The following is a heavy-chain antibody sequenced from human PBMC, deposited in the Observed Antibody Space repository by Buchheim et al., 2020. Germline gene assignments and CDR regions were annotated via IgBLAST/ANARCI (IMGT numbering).Heavy chain of an antibody. Sequence: EVQLLESGGGLVQPGGSLRLSCAASGFTFSSYGMGWVRQAPGKGLEWVSGISASGGSTFYTDSVKGRFTISRYNSKNTLYLQMNSLRVEDTAVYYCAKDSTTLGYYFDYWGQGTL. CDR2: ISASGGST. V-gene: IGHV3-23*01. D-gene: IGHD3-22*01. J-gene: IGHJ4*02. CDR3: AKDSTTLGYYFDY. CDR1: GFTFSSYG.